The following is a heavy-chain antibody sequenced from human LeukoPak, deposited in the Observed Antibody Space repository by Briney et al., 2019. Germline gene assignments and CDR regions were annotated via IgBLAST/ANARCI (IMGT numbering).Heavy chain of an antibody. CDR3: ARDLGYYYGSGSYYDDY. D-gene: IGHD3-10*01. V-gene: IGHV3-73*01. J-gene: IGHJ4*02. CDR2: IRSKANSYAT. Sequence: GGSLRLSCAASGFTFSGSAMHWVRQASGKGLEWVGRIRSKANSYATAYAASVKGRFTISRDDSKNTAYLQMNSLKTEDTAVYYCARDLGYYYGSGSYYDDYWGQGTLVTVSS. CDR1: GFTFSGSA.